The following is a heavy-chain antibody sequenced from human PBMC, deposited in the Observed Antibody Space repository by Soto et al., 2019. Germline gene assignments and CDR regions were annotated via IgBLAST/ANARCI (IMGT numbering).Heavy chain of an antibody. Sequence: ASVEVSCKASGYTFTGYYMHWVLQAPGQGLEWMGWINPNSGGTNYAQRFQGRVTMTRDTSISTAYMELSRLRSDDTAVYYCARDRVTIFGVVRNWFDPWGQGTLVTVSS. CDR3: ARDRVTIFGVVRNWFDP. CDR2: INPNSGGT. J-gene: IGHJ5*02. D-gene: IGHD3-3*01. CDR1: GYTFTGYY. V-gene: IGHV1-2*02.